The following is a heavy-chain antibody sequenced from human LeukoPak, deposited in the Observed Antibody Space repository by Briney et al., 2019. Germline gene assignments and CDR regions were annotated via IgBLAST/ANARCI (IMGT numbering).Heavy chain of an antibody. J-gene: IGHJ6*02. CDR3: AREGDGSSSSGYYGMDV. CDR1: GGSISSYY. D-gene: IGHD6-6*01. CDR2: IYYSGST. Sequence: SETLSLTCTVSGGSISSYYWSWIRQPPGKGLEWIGYIYYSGSTNYNPSLKSRVTISVDTSKNQFSLKLSSVTAADTAVYYCAREGDGSSSSGYYGMDVWGQGTTVTVSS. V-gene: IGHV4-59*12.